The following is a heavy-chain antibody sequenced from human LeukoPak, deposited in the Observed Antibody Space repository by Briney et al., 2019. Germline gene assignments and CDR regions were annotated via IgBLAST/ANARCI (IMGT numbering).Heavy chain of an antibody. CDR3: ARDRGFFLFDY. Sequence: GGSVRLSCAASGFTFGNHWMTWVRQAPGKGLEWLAHIKEDGSETAYVDSVRGRFTISRDNAKNSLYLQMSSLRDEDTAVYYCARDRGFFLFDYWGQGTLVSVSS. D-gene: IGHD3-10*01. J-gene: IGHJ4*02. V-gene: IGHV3-7*01. CDR1: GFTFGNHW. CDR2: IKEDGSET.